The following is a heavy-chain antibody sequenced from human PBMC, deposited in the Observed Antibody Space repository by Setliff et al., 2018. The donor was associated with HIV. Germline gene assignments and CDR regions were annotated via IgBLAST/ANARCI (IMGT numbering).Heavy chain of an antibody. D-gene: IGHD6-13*01. CDR1: GYTFTNYD. V-gene: IGHV1-18*01. CDR3: ARARRDSYDRVGLHSSWLKNPFYYYYYMDV. J-gene: IGHJ6*03. Sequence: ASVKVSCKASGYTFTNYDVTWVRQAPGQGLEWMGWISPYNGNTNCAQKFQGRVTMTTDTSTSTAYMELRSLRSDDTAVYYCARARRDSYDRVGLHSSWLKNPFYYYYYMDVWGKGTTVTVSS. CDR2: ISPYNGNT.